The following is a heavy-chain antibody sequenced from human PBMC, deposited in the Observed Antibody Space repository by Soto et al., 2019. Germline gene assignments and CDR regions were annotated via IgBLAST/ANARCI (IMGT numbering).Heavy chain of an antibody. CDR2: MWYDGSNE. Sequence: GGSLRLSCAASGFTFSRYAMYGVRQAPGKGLEWVAVMWYDGSNEYYADSVKGRFTISRDNSKNTLYLQMNSLGAEDTAVYYCARVIVATTYYHYGMDVWGQGPMVTVSS. CDR3: ARVIVATTYYHYGMDV. CDR1: GFTFSRYA. D-gene: IGHD5-12*01. V-gene: IGHV3-33*07. J-gene: IGHJ6*02.